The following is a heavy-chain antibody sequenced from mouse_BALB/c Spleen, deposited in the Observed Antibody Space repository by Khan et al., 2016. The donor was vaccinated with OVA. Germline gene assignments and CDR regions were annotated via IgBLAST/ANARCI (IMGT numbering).Heavy chain of an antibody. D-gene: IGHD2-1*01. J-gene: IGHJ2*01. CDR3: AREGGGPYGNFLDY. V-gene: IGHV9-3*02. CDR1: GYTFTNYG. Sequence: QIQLVQSGPELKKPGETVKISCKASGYTFTNYGMNWVKQAPGKGLKWMGWINTNTGEPTYAEEFKGRFAFSLETSASTAYLQINNLKNEDTATXFCAREGGGPYGNFLDYWGQGTTLTVSS. CDR2: INTNTGEP.